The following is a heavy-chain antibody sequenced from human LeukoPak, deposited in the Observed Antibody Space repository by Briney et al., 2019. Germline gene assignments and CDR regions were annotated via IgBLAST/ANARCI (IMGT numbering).Heavy chain of an antibody. V-gene: IGHV3-30*03. J-gene: IGHJ4*02. Sequence: GGSLRLSCAASGFTFSTYGMHWARQAPGKGLDWVAVISYDGNDKYYADSVKGRFTISRDNSKNTLYLQMNSLRAEDTAVYYCASVINSVTTFESWGQGTLVTVPS. CDR1: GFTFSTYG. CDR2: ISYDGNDK. D-gene: IGHD4-23*01. CDR3: ASVINSVTTFES.